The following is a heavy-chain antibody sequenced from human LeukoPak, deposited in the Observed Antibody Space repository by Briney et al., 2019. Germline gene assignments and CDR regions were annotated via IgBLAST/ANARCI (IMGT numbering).Heavy chain of an antibody. CDR2: ISYDGSNK. J-gene: IGHJ6*02. V-gene: IGHV3-30*18. CDR3: AKTFYDSSGYYYYYYGMDV. D-gene: IGHD3-22*01. Sequence: PGGSLRLSCAASGFTFSKYAMHWVRQAPGKGLEWVAVISYDGSNKYYADSVKGRFTISRDNSKNTLYLQMNSLRAEDTAVYYYAKTFYDSSGYYYYYYGMDVWGQGTTVTVSS. CDR1: GFTFSKYA.